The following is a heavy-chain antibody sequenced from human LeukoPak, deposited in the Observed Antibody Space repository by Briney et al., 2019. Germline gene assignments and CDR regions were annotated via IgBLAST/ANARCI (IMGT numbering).Heavy chain of an antibody. D-gene: IGHD3-22*01. CDR3: ARVAYDSSGYYLDY. Sequence: GSLRLSCAASGFTFSSYSMNWVRQAPGEGLEWVSSISSSSYIYYADSVKGRFTISRDNAKNSLYLQMNSLRAEDTAVYYCARVAYDSSGYYLDYWGQGTLVTVSS. J-gene: IGHJ4*02. V-gene: IGHV3-21*01. CDR2: ISSSSYI. CDR1: GFTFSSYS.